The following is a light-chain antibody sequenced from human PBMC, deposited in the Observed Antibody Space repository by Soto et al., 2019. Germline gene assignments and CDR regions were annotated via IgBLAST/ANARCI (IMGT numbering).Light chain of an antibody. Sequence: EIVMTQSPATLSVSPGEKATLSCRASQTVSNNVAWYQQKPGQAPRLLIYAPSTRATGIPARFSGSGSGTEFTLTISSLQSEDFAVYYCQQYNEWPLTFGGGTKVETK. CDR1: QTVSNN. V-gene: IGKV3-15*01. J-gene: IGKJ4*01. CDR2: APS. CDR3: QQYNEWPLT.